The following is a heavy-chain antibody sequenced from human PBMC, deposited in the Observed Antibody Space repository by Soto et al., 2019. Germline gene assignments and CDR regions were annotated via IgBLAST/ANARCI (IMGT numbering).Heavy chain of an antibody. D-gene: IGHD5-12*01. CDR3: ARASSQRGYSGYECDY. J-gene: IGHJ4*02. Sequence: QVQLVQSGAEVKKPGASVKVSCKASGYTFTSYDINWVRQATGQGLEWMGWMNPNSGNTGYAQKFRGRVTMTRNTSISTAYRELSSLRSEDTAVYYCARASSQRGYSGYECDYWGQGTLVTVSS. CDR2: MNPNSGNT. CDR1: GYTFTSYD. V-gene: IGHV1-8*01.